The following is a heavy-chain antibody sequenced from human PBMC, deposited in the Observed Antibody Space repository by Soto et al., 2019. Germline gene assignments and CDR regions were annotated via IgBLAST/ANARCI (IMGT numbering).Heavy chain of an antibody. CDR1: GYTFTSYG. D-gene: IGHD1-26*01. J-gene: IGHJ3*02. Sequence: QVQLVQSGAEVKKPGASVKVSCKASGYTFTSYGISWVRQAPGQGLEWMGWISAYNGNTNYAQKLQGRVTMTTDTSTSXAYMELRSRRSDDTAVYYCARDSSGSYGGGDAFDIWGQGTMVTVSS. CDR2: ISAYNGNT. V-gene: IGHV1-18*01. CDR3: ARDSSGSYGGGDAFDI.